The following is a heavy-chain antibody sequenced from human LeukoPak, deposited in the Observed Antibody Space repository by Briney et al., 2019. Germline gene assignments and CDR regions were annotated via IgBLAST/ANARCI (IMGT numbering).Heavy chain of an antibody. Sequence: PGGSLRLSCAASGFTFSSHWMHWVGHAPGKGMVWVSRIISDGSNTTYADSVKVPFTISRDNAQNTLYLQMNSLRAEDTAVYYCARGHVPGSDRHWDYWGQGILVTVSS. CDR2: IISDGSNT. CDR3: ARGHVPGSDRHWDY. D-gene: IGHD3-10*01. J-gene: IGHJ4*02. V-gene: IGHV3-74*01. CDR1: GFTFSSHW.